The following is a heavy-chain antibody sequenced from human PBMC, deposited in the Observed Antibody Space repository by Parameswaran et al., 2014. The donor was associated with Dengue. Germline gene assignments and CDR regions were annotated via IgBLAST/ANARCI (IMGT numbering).Heavy chain of an antibody. V-gene: IGHV3-15*01. J-gene: IGHJ4*02. D-gene: IGHD3-3*01. CDR3: TTELRSGYYISDGY. Sequence: VRQAPGKGLEWVGRIKSKTDGGTTDYAAPVKGRFTISRDDSKNTLYLQMNSLKTEDTAVYYCTTELRSGYYISDGYWGQGTLVTVSS. CDR2: IKSKTDGGTT.